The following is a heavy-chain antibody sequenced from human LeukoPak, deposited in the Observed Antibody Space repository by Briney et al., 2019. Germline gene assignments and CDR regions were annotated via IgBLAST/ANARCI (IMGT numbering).Heavy chain of an antibody. V-gene: IGHV3-21*01. J-gene: IGHJ6*02. CDR2: ISSSSSYI. CDR1: GFTFSSYS. CDR3: ARELGDCTGGSCFYYGMDV. Sequence: GGSLRLSCAASGFTFSSYSMNWLRQAPGKGLEWVSSISSSSSYIFYADSVEGRFTISRDNAKNSLYLQMNSLRAEDTAVYYCARELGDCTGGSCFYYGMDVWGQGTTVTVSS. D-gene: IGHD2-15*01.